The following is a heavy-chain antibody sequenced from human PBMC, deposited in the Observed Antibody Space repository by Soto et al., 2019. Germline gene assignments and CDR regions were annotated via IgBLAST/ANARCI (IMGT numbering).Heavy chain of an antibody. CDR2: IWYDGSDK. J-gene: IGHJ4*02. Sequence: SGGSLRLSCAASGFTFSNYGMHWVRQAPGKGLEWVAVIWYDGSDKYYADSVKGRFTISRDNSKNTLFLQMNSLRAEDTAVYYCARGPATIVGAMDSWGQGTLVTVSS. D-gene: IGHD1-26*01. V-gene: IGHV3-33*01. CDR3: ARGPATIVGAMDS. CDR1: GFTFSNYG.